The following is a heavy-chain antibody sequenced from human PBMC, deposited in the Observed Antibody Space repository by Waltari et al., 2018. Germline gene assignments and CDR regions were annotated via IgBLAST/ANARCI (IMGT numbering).Heavy chain of an antibody. D-gene: IGHD6-13*01. V-gene: IGHV3-30-3*01. CDR2: INPTGPPQ. CDR3: ARDNDPSRWPSYFDY. CDR1: GFSFSSYA. Sequence: QGQLVQSGGGGVQRGRAGRLVCAASGFSFSSYAIHWVRQAPGKGLEWVAVINPTGPPQSSAASVTGRFTLSRDNSKNTLYLHLDRLRTEDTAMYFCARDNDPSRWPSYFDYWGRGTLVTVSS. J-gene: IGHJ4*02.